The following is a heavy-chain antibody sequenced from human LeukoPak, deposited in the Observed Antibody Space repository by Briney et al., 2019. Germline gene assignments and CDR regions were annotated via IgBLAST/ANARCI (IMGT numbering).Heavy chain of an antibody. D-gene: IGHD6-19*01. CDR3: ARDSAQWLGDY. J-gene: IGHJ4*02. V-gene: IGHV1-46*01. Sequence: ASVKVSCKASGHTFTSYYMHWVRQAPGQGLEWMGIINPSGGSTSYAQKFQGRVTMTRDMSTSTVYMELSSLRSEDTAVYYCARDSAQWLGDYWGQGTLVTVSS. CDR2: INPSGGST. CDR1: GHTFTSYY.